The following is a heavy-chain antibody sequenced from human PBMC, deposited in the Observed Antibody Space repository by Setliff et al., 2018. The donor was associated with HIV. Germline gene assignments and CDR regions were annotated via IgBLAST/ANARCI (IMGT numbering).Heavy chain of an antibody. CDR3: ARAVCPSLNCYSFFNY. CDR1: GGSISGSNYY. CDR2: VSRGGST. V-gene: IGHV4-39*07. J-gene: IGHJ4*01. D-gene: IGHD2-15*01. Sequence: PSETLSLTCTVSGGSISGSNYYWAWIRQAPGKGLEWIGEVSRGGSTTYNPSLTGRVSVSVDTSKSQFSLKLTNVTAADAAVYYCARAVCPSLNCYSFFNYWGHGSLVTVSS.